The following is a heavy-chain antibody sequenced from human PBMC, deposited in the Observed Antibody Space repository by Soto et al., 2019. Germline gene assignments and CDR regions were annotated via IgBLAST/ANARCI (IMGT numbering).Heavy chain of an antibody. CDR2: IYYIGST. D-gene: IGHD2-15*01. CDR1: GGSISSGCYY. J-gene: IGHJ4*01. V-gene: IGHV4-31*03. Sequence: PSETLSLTCNVSGGSISSGCYYWSWIRQHPGKGLEWIGYIYYIGSTYYNPSLKSRVNISVDKSKNQFSLKLSSVTAADTAVYYCARYCKYMAYDYWGHGTQVTVSS. CDR3: ARYCKYMAYDY.